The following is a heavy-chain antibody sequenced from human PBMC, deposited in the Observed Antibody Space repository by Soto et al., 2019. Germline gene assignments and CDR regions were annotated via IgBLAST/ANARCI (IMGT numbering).Heavy chain of an antibody. V-gene: IGHV1-69*08. CDR3: AREEYYYGSGAFFDY. Sequence: QVQLVQSGAEVKKPGSSVKVSCKASGGTFSSYTISWVRQAPGQGLEWMGRIIPILGIANYAQKFQGRVTITADKSTSTAFTEVTSLRSEDTAVYYCAREEYYYGSGAFFDYWGQGTLVSVCS. CDR2: IIPILGIA. CDR1: GGTFSSYT. D-gene: IGHD3-10*01. J-gene: IGHJ4*02.